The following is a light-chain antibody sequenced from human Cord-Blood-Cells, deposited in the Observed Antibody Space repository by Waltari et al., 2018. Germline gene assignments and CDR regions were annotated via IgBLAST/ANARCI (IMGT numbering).Light chain of an antibody. Sequence: EIVLTQSPATLSLSPVERATSHGRASQIVSSYLACSQQKQGQAPKLLIYDTSNRATGIPARFMCSGSGTDFTLTISSLEPEDFAVYYCQQRSNWPPFTFGPGTKVDIK. CDR1: QIVSSY. J-gene: IGKJ3*01. CDR2: DTS. CDR3: QQRSNWPPFT. V-gene: IGKV3-11*01.